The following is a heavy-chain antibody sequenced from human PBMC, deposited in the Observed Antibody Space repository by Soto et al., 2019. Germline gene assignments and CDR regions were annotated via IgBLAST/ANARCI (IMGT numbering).Heavy chain of an antibody. D-gene: IGHD6-13*01. CDR3: ARERSAAGGGWFGP. CDR2: MNPNSGNT. CDR1: GYTFTSYD. Sequence: QVQLVQSGAEVKKPGASVKVSCKASGYTFTSYDINWVRQATGQGLEWMGWMNPNSGNTDYAQKFQGRVTMTRNTSISTAYMELSSLRSEDTAVYYCARERSAAGGGWFGPWGQGTLVTVSS. J-gene: IGHJ5*02. V-gene: IGHV1-8*01.